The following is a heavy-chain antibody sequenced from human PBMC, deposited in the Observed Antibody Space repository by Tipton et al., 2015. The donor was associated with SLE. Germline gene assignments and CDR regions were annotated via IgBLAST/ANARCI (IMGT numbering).Heavy chain of an antibody. D-gene: IGHD2-15*01. J-gene: IGHJ3*02. V-gene: IGHV4-61*02. CDR3: ARNGNCSGGHCVRALFDI. CDR1: GGSISGTTYY. Sequence: TLSLTCTVSGGSISGTTYYWSWIRQPAGRGLEWIGRVFSSGHTNYNPSLKSRVTMSVDTSKNQFSLTLSSVTAADTAVYFCARNGNCSGGHCVRALFDIWGLGTMVSFSS. CDR2: VFSSGHT.